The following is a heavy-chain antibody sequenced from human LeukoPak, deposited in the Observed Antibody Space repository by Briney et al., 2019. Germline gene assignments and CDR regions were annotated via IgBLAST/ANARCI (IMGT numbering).Heavy chain of an antibody. J-gene: IGHJ4*02. CDR2: IKQDGSEK. Sequence: GGSLRLSCAASGFTFSDYWMGWIRQAPGRGLEWVANIKQDGSEKYYGESVRGRLTISRDNAKNSVYLQMNSLRAEDTAVYYCARARYYYGSGSYYYDYWGQGTLVTVSS. CDR1: GFTFSDYW. V-gene: IGHV3-7*02. CDR3: ARARYYYGSGSYYYDY. D-gene: IGHD3-10*01.